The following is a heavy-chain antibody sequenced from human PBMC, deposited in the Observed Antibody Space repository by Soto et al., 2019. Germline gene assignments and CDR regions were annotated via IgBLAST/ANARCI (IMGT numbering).Heavy chain of an antibody. V-gene: IGHV4-59*08. J-gene: IGHJ5*02. Sequence: PSETMSLTCTVAGGSISSYYGSWIRQPPGKGLEWIGYIYYSGSTNYNPSLKSRVTISVDTSKNQFSLKLSSVTAAVTAVYYCARLQGDSSSSPWGQGTLVTVSS. D-gene: IGHD6-6*01. CDR1: GGSISSYY. CDR2: IYYSGST. CDR3: ARLQGDSSSSP.